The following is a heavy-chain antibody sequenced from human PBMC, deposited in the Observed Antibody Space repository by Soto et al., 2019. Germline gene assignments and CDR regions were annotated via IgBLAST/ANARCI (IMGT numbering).Heavy chain of an antibody. CDR3: ASSLLEGDMTRGVMDASLGY. D-gene: IGHD3-10*01. Sequence: GSTNYNSSLKNRVTISVDTSKNQFSLNLSSVTAADTAVYYCASSLLEGDMTRGVMDASLGYWGQGTLVTVSS. CDR2: GST. V-gene: IGHV4-59*01. J-gene: IGHJ4*02.